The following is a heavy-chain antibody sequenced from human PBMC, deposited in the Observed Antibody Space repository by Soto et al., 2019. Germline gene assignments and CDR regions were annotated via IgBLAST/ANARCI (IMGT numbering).Heavy chain of an antibody. CDR3: ARHGEAVAGDYYYYYGMDV. V-gene: IGHV5-51*01. CDR2: IYPGDSDT. J-gene: IGHJ6*02. CDR1: GYSFTRYL. Sequence: PGESMTICSKGSGYSFTRYLIGWVRQMPGEGLEWMGIIYPGDSDTRYSPSFQGQVTISADKSISTAYLQWSSLKASDTAMYYCARHGEAVAGDYYYYYGMDVWGQGTTVTVSS. D-gene: IGHD6-19*01.